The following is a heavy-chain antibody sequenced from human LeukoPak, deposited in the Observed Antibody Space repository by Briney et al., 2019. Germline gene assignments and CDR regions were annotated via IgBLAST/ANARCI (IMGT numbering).Heavy chain of an antibody. D-gene: IGHD1-1*01. CDR3: ARVNWNYYYYMDV. CDR1: GYSISSGYY. V-gene: IGHV4-38-2*02. J-gene: IGHJ6*03. CDR2: IYHSGST. Sequence: SETLSLTCTVSGYSISSGYYWGWIRQPPGKGLEWIGSIYHSGSTYYNPSLKSRVTISVDTSKNQFSLKLSSVTAADTAVYYCARVNWNYYYYMDVWGKGTTVTVS.